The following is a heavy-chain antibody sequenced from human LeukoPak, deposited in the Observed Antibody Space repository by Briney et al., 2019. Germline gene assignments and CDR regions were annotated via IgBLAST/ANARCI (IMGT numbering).Heavy chain of an antibody. Sequence: GGSLRLSCAAFGFTFSSYSMNWVRQAPGKELEWVSSISSSSSYIYYADSVKGRFTISRDNAKNSLHLQMNSLRAEDTAVYYCARKAMVDYYFDYWGQGTLVTVSS. V-gene: IGHV3-21*01. CDR3: ARKAMVDYYFDY. CDR2: ISSSSSYI. J-gene: IGHJ4*02. D-gene: IGHD5-18*01. CDR1: GFTFSSYS.